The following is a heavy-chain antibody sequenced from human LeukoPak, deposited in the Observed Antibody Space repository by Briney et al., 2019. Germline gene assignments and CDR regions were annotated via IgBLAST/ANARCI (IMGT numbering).Heavy chain of an antibody. Sequence: PGGSLRLSCAASGFTFSSYAMSWVRQAPGKGLEWVSAISGSGGSTYYADSVKGRFTISRDNSKNTLYLQMNSLRAEDTAVYYCAKGLRWEPRHYGMDVWGQGTTVTVSS. V-gene: IGHV3-23*01. CDR2: ISGSGGST. CDR3: AKGLRWEPRHYGMDV. CDR1: GFTFSSYA. D-gene: IGHD4-23*01. J-gene: IGHJ6*02.